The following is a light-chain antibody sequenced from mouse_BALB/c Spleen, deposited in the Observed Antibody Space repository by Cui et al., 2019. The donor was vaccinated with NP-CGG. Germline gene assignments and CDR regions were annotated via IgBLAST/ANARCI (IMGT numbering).Light chain of an antibody. Sequence: HAVVTQDSALTTSPGETVTLTCRSSTGAVTTSNYANWVQEKPDHLFTGLIGGINNRAPGVPARFSGSLIGDKAALTITGAQTEDEAIYFCALWYSNHWVFGGGTKLTVL. CDR3: ALWYSNHWV. CDR1: TGAVTTSNY. V-gene: IGLV1*01. CDR2: GIN. J-gene: IGLJ1*01.